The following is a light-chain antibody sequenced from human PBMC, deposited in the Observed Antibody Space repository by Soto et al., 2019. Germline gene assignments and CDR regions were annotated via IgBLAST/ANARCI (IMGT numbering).Light chain of an antibody. CDR2: DAS. J-gene: IGKJ1*01. V-gene: IGKV3-11*01. CDR1: QSVSSY. CDR3: QQYASSPWT. Sequence: EIVLTQSPATLSLSPGERATLSCRASQSVSSYLAWYQQKPGQAPRXLIYDASNRPTDIPARFSGSGSGTDLTLTISRLQPEDGEVYYGQQYASSPWTFGQGTKVDIK.